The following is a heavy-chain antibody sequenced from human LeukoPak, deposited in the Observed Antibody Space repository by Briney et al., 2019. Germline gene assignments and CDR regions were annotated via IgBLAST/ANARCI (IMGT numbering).Heavy chain of an antibody. D-gene: IGHD6-19*01. CDR2: FDPEDGET. Sequence: ASVKVSCKVSGYTLTELSMHWVRQAPGKGLEWMGGFDPEDGETIYAQKFQGRVTMTRDMSTSTVYMELSSLRSEDTAVYYCARNELDSSGWYGIYYYYYMDVWGKGTTVTVSS. V-gene: IGHV1-24*01. J-gene: IGHJ6*03. CDR1: GYTLTELS. CDR3: ARNELDSSGWYGIYYYYYMDV.